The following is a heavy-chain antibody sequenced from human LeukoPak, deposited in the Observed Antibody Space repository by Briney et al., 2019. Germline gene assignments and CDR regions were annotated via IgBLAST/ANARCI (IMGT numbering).Heavy chain of an antibody. CDR2: IYTSGST. D-gene: IGHD1-14*01. V-gene: IGHV4-61*02. CDR3: ARKGAPDREY. CDR1: GGSISSGSYY. Sequence: PSETLSLTCTVSGGSISSGSYYWSWIRQPAGKGLEWIGRIYTSGSTNYNPSLKSRVTISVDTSKNQFSLKLSSVTAADTAVYYCARKGAPDREYWGQGTLVTVSS. J-gene: IGHJ4*02.